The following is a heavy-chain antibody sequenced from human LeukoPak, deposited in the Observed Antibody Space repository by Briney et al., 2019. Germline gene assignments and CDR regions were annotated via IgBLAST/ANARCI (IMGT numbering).Heavy chain of an antibody. D-gene: IGHD3-10*02. V-gene: IGHV3-74*01. Sequence: GGSLRLSCAASGFTFSNYWMHWVRQAPGKGLVWVSRINSDGNITTYADSVKGRFTISRDNSKNTLYLQMNSLRAEDTAVYYCARLYGGWHWGQGTLVTVSS. CDR3: ARLYGGWH. CDR2: INSDGNIT. J-gene: IGHJ4*02. CDR1: GFTFSNYW.